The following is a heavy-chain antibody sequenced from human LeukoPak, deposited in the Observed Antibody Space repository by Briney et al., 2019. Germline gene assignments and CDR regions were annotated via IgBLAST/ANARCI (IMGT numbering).Heavy chain of an antibody. CDR2: IKEDGSEK. J-gene: IGHJ4*02. CDR1: GFTFSSYA. V-gene: IGHV3-7*01. Sequence: GGSLRLSCAASGFTFSSYAMSWVRQAPGKGLEWVAHIKEDGSEKHYVDSVKGRFTISRDSASLYLQMNSLRAEDTAVYYCARAPRGGYSGSYLDYWGQGTLVTVSS. CDR3: ARAPRGGYSGSYLDY. D-gene: IGHD1-26*01.